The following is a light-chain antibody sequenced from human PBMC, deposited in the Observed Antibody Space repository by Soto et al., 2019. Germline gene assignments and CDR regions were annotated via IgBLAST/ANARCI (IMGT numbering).Light chain of an antibody. Sequence: EIVLTQSPATLSLSPGERATLSCRASQSVSTYLGWYQQKPGQAPGLLIYDASNRATGIPARFSGSGSGTDFTLTISSLEPEDFAVYYCQQRSNWITFGQGTRLEIK. V-gene: IGKV3-11*01. CDR2: DAS. CDR3: QQRSNWIT. CDR1: QSVSTY. J-gene: IGKJ5*01.